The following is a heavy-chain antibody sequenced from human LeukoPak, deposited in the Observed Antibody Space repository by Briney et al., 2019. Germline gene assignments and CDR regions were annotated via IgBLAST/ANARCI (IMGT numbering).Heavy chain of an antibody. D-gene: IGHD5-24*01. CDR1: GGTFSTSS. CDR3: AKDREMATGGFDI. CDR2: VIHVLGVV. V-gene: IGHV1-69*04. Sequence: ASVKVSCKASGGTFSTSSISWVRQAPGQGLEWMGRVIHVLGVVNYAQKFQGRVTITADISTSTAYMELNSLRYEDAAVYYCAKDREMATGGFDIWGQGTMVTVYS. J-gene: IGHJ3*02.